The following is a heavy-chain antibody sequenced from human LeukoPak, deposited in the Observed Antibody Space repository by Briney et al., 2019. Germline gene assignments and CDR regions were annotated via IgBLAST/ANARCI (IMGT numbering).Heavy chain of an antibody. V-gene: IGHV4-59*12. CDR2: IYYSGST. CDR3: ARGQWFRAF. J-gene: IGHJ4*02. Sequence: SETLSLTCTVSGGSISSYYWSWIRQPPGKGLEWIGYIYYSGSTNYNPSLKSRVTISVDTSKNQFSLKMNSVTAADTAVYYCARGQWFRAFWSRGTPVTVSS. D-gene: IGHD3-10*01. CDR1: GGSISSYY.